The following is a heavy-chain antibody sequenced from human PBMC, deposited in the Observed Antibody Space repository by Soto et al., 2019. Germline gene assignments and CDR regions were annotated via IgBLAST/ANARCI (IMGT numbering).Heavy chain of an antibody. CDR3: ACSSPLSSSYIAY. Sequence: PVGSLRLSCAASVFTFSNHWMTWVRQAPGKGLEWVASVNQDGSEKYSVDSAKGRFTISRDNAKNSLYLQMNSLRVEDTALYYCACSSPLSSSYIAYWGHGAVVXVS. CDR2: VNQDGSEK. D-gene: IGHD6-19*01. CDR1: VFTFSNHW. J-gene: IGHJ4*01. V-gene: IGHV3-7*03.